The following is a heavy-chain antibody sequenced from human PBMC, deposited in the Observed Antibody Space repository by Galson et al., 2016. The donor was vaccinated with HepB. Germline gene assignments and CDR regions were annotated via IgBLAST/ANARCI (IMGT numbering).Heavy chain of an antibody. Sequence: ETLSLTCTVSGGSISSSSYYWGWIRQPPRKGLEWIGTIYYSGNKYYNPSLKSRVTISVDTSKNQFSLTLSSVTAADTAVYYCARQRLTGSRWYVAWYYYSAVDVWGQGTTVSVSS. D-gene: IGHD6-13*01. J-gene: IGHJ6*02. V-gene: IGHV4-39*01. CDR1: GGSISSSSYY. CDR2: IYYSGNK. CDR3: ARQRLTGSRWYVAWYYYSAVDV.